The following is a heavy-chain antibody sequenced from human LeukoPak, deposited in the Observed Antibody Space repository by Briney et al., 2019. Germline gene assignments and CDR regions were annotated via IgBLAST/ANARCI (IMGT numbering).Heavy chain of an antibody. Sequence: ASVKVSCKASGYTFTSYYMHWVRQAPGQGLEWMGWISGYSGNTKYAQKLQGRVTVTKDTSTSTAYMELRSMRSDDTAVYYCARGFPPRTYYDSSDYDSYYFDYWGQGTLVTVSS. D-gene: IGHD3-22*01. V-gene: IGHV1-18*04. J-gene: IGHJ4*02. CDR2: ISGYSGNT. CDR3: ARGFPPRTYYDSSDYDSYYFDY. CDR1: GYTFTSYY.